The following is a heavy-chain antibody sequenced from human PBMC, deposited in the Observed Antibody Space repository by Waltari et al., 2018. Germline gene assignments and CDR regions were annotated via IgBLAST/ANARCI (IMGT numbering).Heavy chain of an antibody. CDR1: GYSFTNYW. J-gene: IGHJ5*02. CDR3: AGAVSGTAWFDP. CDR2: MNPGDSDT. V-gene: IGHV5-51*03. Sequence: EVQLVQSGVEVTKPGESLKISCKASGYSFTNYWIGWVRQMPGKGLEWMGIMNPGDSDTRYSPSFQGQVTVSADKSISTAYLQWSSLKASDSAMYYCAGAVSGTAWFDPWGQGTLVTVSS. D-gene: IGHD6-19*01.